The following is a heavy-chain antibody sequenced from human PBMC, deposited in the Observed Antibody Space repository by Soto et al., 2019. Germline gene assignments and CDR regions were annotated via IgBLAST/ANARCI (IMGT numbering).Heavy chain of an antibody. Sequence: PGGSLRLSCVASEFIFSSYEGNWVRQAPGKGLEWVSYISGSGSTIHYADSVKGRFTISRDNAKNSLYLQMNSLRAEDTAVYYCAREQGHYDISGYLGAYYHDGMDVWGQGTTVTVSS. CDR2: ISGSGSTI. CDR1: EFIFSSYE. D-gene: IGHD3-22*01. J-gene: IGHJ6*02. CDR3: AREQGHYDISGYLGAYYHDGMDV. V-gene: IGHV3-48*03.